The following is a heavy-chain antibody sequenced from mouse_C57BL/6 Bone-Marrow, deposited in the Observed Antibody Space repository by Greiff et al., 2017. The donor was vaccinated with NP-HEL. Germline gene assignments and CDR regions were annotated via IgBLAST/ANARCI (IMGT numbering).Heavy chain of an antibody. CDR1: GFTFSSYG. J-gene: IGHJ3*01. D-gene: IGHD1-1*01. CDR3: ARRDGSSVCAY. V-gene: IGHV5-6*01. Sequence: VQLKESGGDLVKPGGSLKLSCAASGFTFSSYGMSWVRQTPDKRLEWVATISSGGSYTYYPDSVKGRFTISRDNAKNTLYLQMSSLKSEDTAMYYCARRDGSSVCAYWGQGTLVTVSA. CDR2: ISSGGSYT.